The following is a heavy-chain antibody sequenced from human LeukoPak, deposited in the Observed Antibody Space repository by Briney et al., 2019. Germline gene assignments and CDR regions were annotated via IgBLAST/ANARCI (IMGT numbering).Heavy chain of an antibody. D-gene: IGHD3-22*01. J-gene: IGHJ4*02. CDR3: AKFLTHYYESGGYYDY. Sequence: GGSLRLSCGAHGLPFSSAAIRSVRQAPGKGLGWVSAISGSVGSKYYAESGKRRFTISRDKSKNTLYLQMNSQRAEDRAEYYCAKFLTHYYESGGYYDYWGQGTLVTVSS. CDR2: ISGSVGSK. CDR1: GLPFSSAA. V-gene: IGHV3-23*01.